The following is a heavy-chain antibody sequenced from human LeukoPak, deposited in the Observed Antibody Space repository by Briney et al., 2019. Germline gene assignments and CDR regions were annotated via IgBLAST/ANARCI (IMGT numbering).Heavy chain of an antibody. Sequence: GGSLRLSCGASGFTFSSYEMNWVRQAPGKGLEWISYISRSGNIIYGDSVKGRFTISRDNAKNSLYLQMNSLRAEDTAVYYCVGTLRYFDWSPQSDYWGQGTLVTVSS. V-gene: IGHV3-48*03. CDR1: GFTFSSYE. CDR3: VGTLRYFDWSPQSDY. CDR2: ISRSGNII. J-gene: IGHJ4*02. D-gene: IGHD3-9*01.